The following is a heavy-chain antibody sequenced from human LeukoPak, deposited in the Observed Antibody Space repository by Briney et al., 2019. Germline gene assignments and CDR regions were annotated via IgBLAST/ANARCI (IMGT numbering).Heavy chain of an antibody. CDR3: AKDRCSSTSSYGNDHYFDY. V-gene: IGHV3-30*18. CDR1: GFTFSSYG. Sequence: GRSLRLSCAASGFTFSSYGMHWVRQAPGKGLEWVAVISYDGSNKYYADSVKGRFTISRDNSKNTLYLQMNSLRAEDTAVYYCAKDRCSSTSSYGNDHYFDYWGQGTLVTVSS. D-gene: IGHD2-2*01. CDR2: ISYDGSNK. J-gene: IGHJ4*02.